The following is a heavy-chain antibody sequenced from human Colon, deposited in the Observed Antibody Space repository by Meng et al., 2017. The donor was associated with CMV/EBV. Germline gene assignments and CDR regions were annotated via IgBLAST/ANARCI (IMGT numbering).Heavy chain of an antibody. CDR2: MFWDDNK. D-gene: IGHD5-12*01. Sequence: FYGFSVSSSGLAVGWCRRPAGEALEWLALMFWDDNKRNNPSLKIKLSVTKDTSKNLVVLKMTHMDPADTATYYCARGRGFSYAGFDFWGQGTLVTVSS. V-gene: IGHV2-5*02. CDR3: ARGRGFSYAGFDF. CDR1: GFSVSSSGLA. J-gene: IGHJ4*02.